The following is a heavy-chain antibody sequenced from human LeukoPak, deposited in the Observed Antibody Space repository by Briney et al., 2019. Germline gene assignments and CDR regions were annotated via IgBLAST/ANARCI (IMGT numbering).Heavy chain of an antibody. D-gene: IGHD3-10*02. CDR1: GLTFSSYS. J-gene: IGHJ6*04. Sequence: GGSLRLSCAASGLTFSSYSMNWVRQAPGKGLEWVSSISSSNIHIYYADSVQGRFTISRDNAKNSLYLQMNSLRAEDTAVYYCAELGITMIGGVWGKGTTVTISS. CDR2: ISSSNIHI. CDR3: AELGITMIGGV. V-gene: IGHV3-21*01.